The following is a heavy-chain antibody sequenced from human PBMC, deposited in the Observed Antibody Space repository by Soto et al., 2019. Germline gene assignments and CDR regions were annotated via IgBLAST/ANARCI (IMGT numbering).Heavy chain of an antibody. CDR2: IYYSGST. V-gene: IGHV4-59*01. Sequence: ETLSLTCTVSGGSISSYYWSWIRQPPGKGLEWIGYIYYSGSTNYNPSLKSRVTISVDTSKNQFSLKLSSVTAADTAVYYCAGGSGRNYYYMDVWGKGTTVTVSS. J-gene: IGHJ6*03. D-gene: IGHD3-10*01. CDR1: GGSISSYY. CDR3: AGGSGRNYYYMDV.